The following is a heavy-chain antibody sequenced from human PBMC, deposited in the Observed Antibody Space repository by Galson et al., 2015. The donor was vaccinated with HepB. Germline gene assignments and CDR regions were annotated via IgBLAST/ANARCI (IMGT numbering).Heavy chain of an antibody. Sequence: SLRLSCAASGFTFSSYAMSWVRQAPGKGLEWVSAISGSGGSTYYADSVKGRFTISRDNSKNTLYLQMNSLRAEDTAVYYCAKLGDFWSGYHWFDPWGQGTLVTVSS. CDR3: AKLGDFWSGYHWFDP. D-gene: IGHD3-3*01. V-gene: IGHV3-23*01. J-gene: IGHJ5*02. CDR2: ISGSGGST. CDR1: GFTFSSYA.